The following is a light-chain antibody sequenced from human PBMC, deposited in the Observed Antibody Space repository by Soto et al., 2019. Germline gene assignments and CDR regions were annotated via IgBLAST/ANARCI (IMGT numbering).Light chain of an antibody. CDR1: QSLSSNY. CDR2: GAS. CDR3: QHYGRSAIFT. J-gene: IGKJ3*01. Sequence: EIVLTQSPGTLSLSPGERATLSCRASQSLSSNYLAWYQQKPGQAPRLLLYGASSRASGIPDRFSGSGSGTDFTLTISSLEPEDFAVYYCQHYGRSAIFTLGPGTTVDIK. V-gene: IGKV3-20*01.